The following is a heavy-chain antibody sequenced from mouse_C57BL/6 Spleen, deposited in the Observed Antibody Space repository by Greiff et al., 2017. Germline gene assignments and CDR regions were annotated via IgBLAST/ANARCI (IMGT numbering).Heavy chain of an antibody. Sequence: EVQGVESGGGLVKPGGSLKLSCAASGFTFSSYAMSWVRQTPEKRLEWVATISDGGSYTYYPDNVKGRFTISRDNAKNNRYLQMSHLKSEDTAMYYCARGDWDDAMDYWGQGTSVTVSS. CDR3: ARGDWDDAMDY. CDR1: GFTFSSYA. D-gene: IGHD4-1*01. CDR2: ISDGGSYT. V-gene: IGHV5-4*01. J-gene: IGHJ4*01.